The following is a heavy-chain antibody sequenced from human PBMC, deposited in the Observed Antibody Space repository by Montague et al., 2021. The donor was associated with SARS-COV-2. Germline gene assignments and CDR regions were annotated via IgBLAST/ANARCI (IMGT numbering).Heavy chain of an antibody. D-gene: IGHD2-8*01. V-gene: IGHV4-39*01. CDR1: GGSISSPDYY. CDR2: ISYTGRT. J-gene: IGHJ4*02. CDR3: ARQLPSYCATNKCYPYHFDG. Sequence: SETLSLTCTVSGGSISSPDYYWGWIRQSPGKGLEWIGSISYTGRTHYNPSLRSRVSFSMDTSKNHFSLSLSSVTVADTAVYFCARQLPSYCATNKCYPYHFDGWGQGALVTVSS.